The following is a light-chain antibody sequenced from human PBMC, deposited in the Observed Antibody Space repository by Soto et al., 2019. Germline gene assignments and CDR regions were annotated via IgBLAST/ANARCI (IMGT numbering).Light chain of an antibody. CDR3: NSYTAFNTRV. J-gene: IGLJ1*01. CDR2: EVS. Sequence: QSALTQPASVSGSPGQSITISCTGTSSDVGAYNYVSWYQQHPGKAPQLLIYEVSDRPPGISDRFSGSNSDNTASLTISRLQSEDEADYYCNSYTAFNTRVFGTGTKLTVL. V-gene: IGLV2-14*01. CDR1: SSDVGAYNY.